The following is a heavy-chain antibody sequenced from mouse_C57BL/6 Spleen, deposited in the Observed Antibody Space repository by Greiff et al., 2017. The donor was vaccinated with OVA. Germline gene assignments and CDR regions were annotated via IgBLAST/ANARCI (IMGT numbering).Heavy chain of an antibody. CDR1: GYSITSGYY. J-gene: IGHJ1*03. D-gene: IGHD4-1*02. CDR2: ISYDGSN. Sequence: ESGPGLVKPSQSLSLTCSVTGYSITSGYYWYWIRQFPGNKLEWMGYISYDGSNNYNPSLKNRISITRDTSKNQFFLKFNSVTTEDTATYYCAREGPNGTPGYFDVWGTGTTVTVSS. CDR3: AREGPNGTPGYFDV. V-gene: IGHV3-6*01.